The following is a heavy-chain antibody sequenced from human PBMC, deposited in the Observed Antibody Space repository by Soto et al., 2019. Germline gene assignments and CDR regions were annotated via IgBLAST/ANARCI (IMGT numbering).Heavy chain of an antibody. J-gene: IGHJ5*02. CDR1: GGSISSSGYY. D-gene: IGHD4-17*01. CDR2: IYYSGGT. CDR3: ARAAYGDYGRLHWFDP. Sequence: QVQLQESGPGLVKPSQTLSLTCTVSGGSISSSGYYWSWIRQHPEKGLEWIGNIYYSGGTYYNPSLKSRLTISIDTSNNQFSLKPSSVTAADTAIYYCARAAYGDYGRLHWFDPWGQGTLVTVSS. V-gene: IGHV4-31*03.